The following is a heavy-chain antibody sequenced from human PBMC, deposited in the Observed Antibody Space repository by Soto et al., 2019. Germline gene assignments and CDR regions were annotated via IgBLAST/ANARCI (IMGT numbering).Heavy chain of an antibody. CDR1: GYIFSDFD. CDR3: ARTYCGTKSCHNWVDP. J-gene: IGHJ5*02. Sequence: ASVKVSCKASGYIFSDFDMNWFRQAPGQGLEWMGWINPNSGGTNYAQKFQGRVTMTTDTSISTAYMELTRLTSDDTAVYYCARTYCGTKSCHNWVDPWG. V-gene: IGHV1-2*02. CDR2: INPNSGGT. D-gene: IGHD2-21*01.